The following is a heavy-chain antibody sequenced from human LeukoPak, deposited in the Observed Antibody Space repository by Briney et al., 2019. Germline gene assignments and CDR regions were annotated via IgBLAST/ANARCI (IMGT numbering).Heavy chain of an antibody. CDR2: LSGSGDTT. CDR1: GFIFNSYG. Sequence: SGGSLRLSCAASGFIFNSYGMSWVRQAPGKGLEWVSALSGSGDTTYYADSAKGRFTISRDNSKNTLYLQMNSLRVEDTAIYYCAKDRSWGLDYWGQGTLVTVSS. J-gene: IGHJ4*02. CDR3: AKDRSWGLDY. V-gene: IGHV3-23*01. D-gene: IGHD7-27*01.